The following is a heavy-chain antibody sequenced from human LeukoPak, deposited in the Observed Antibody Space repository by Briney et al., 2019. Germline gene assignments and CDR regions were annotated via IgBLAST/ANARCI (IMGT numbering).Heavy chain of an antibody. Sequence: GGSLRLSCAASGFTFSSYPMSWVRQAPGKWLEWVSALSDSGAATYYADSVKGRFTISRDNSKNTLYLHMNSLRAEDTAIYYCAKGIVGATMADYWGQGTLVTVSS. J-gene: IGHJ4*02. CDR2: LSDSGAAT. CDR1: GFTFSSYP. V-gene: IGHV3-23*01. D-gene: IGHD1-26*01. CDR3: AKGIVGATMADY.